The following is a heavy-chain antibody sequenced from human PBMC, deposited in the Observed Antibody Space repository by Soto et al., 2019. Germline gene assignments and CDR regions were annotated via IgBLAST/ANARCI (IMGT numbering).Heavy chain of an antibody. CDR3: ARSSQHYVVVPASTPDDMDD. CDR1: GDSVSSNSAA. J-gene: IGHJ6*02. V-gene: IGHV6-1*01. Sequence: SQTLSLPCAISGDSVSSNSAAWNWIRQSPSRGLEWLGRTYYRSKWYNDYAVSVKSRLTINPDTSRNQFSLQLNSVTPEDTALYYCARSSQHYVVVPASTPDDMDDWGQGTTVTVSS. D-gene: IGHD2-2*01. CDR2: TYYRSKWYN.